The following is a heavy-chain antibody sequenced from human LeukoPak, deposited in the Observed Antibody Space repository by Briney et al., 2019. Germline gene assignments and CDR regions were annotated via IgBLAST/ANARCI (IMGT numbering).Heavy chain of an antibody. V-gene: IGHV3-23*01. Sequence: GGSLRLSCEASGFTFKNYDMTWVRQAPGKGLEWVSGIRGSGVSTSYADSVKGRFTISRDNAKNSLYLQMNSLRAEDTAVYYCARGGPSGSYFRSFDLWGRGTLVTVSS. CDR3: ARGGPSGSYFRSFDL. D-gene: IGHD1-26*01. CDR1: GFTFKNYD. J-gene: IGHJ2*01. CDR2: IRGSGVST.